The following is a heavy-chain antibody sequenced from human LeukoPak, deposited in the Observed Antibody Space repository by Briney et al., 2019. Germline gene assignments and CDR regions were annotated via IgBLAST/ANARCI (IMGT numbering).Heavy chain of an antibody. CDR1: GFTFNNYA. J-gene: IGHJ4*02. CDR3: AKGLVVIWIRHYFDY. CDR2: IIGSGGST. D-gene: IGHD2/OR15-2a*01. V-gene: IGHV3-23*01. Sequence: GGSLRLSCAASGFTFNNYAMSWVRQAPGKGLEWVSVIIGSGGSTDYADSVKGRFTISRDNSKNTLDLQMKSPRAEDTAVDYCAKGLVVIWIRHYFDYWGQGTLGTVSP.